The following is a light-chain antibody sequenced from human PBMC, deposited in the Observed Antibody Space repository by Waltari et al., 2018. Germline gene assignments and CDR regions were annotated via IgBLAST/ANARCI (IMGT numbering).Light chain of an antibody. V-gene: IGLV1-44*01. Sequence: QSVLTQPASVSGTPGQRVSISCSGSRSNIGSNTVNWYRQLPGTAPKLLISTNNLRPSGVPDRVSGSKSGTSASLAISGLQPEDEADYYCATWDDSLTGVVFGGGTKLTV. CDR3: ATWDDSLTGVV. CDR2: TNN. CDR1: RSNIGSNT. J-gene: IGLJ3*02.